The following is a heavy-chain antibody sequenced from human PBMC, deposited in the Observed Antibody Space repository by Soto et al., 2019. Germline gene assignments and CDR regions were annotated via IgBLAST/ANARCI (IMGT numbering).Heavy chain of an antibody. V-gene: IGHV3-11*01. CDR3: VKGRGSYEVKFGMDV. CDR2: ISGSGSTI. CDR1: GFTFSDYY. Sequence: GGSLRLSCAASGFTFSDYYMSWIRQAPGKGLEWLSYISGSGSTIYYADSVKGRFTISRDNAKDSLYLQMNSLRAEDTALYYCVKGRGSYEVKFGMDVWGQGTTVTVSS. D-gene: IGHD6-25*01. J-gene: IGHJ6*02.